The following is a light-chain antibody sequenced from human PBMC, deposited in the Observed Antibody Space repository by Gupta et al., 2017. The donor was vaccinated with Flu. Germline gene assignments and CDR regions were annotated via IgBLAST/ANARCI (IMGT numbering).Light chain of an antibody. CDR1: QTVSSSF. CDR2: GAS. CDR3: QQYGSSPFT. Sequence: EIVLTQSPGTLSLSPGERATLSCRASQTVSSSFLAWCQQKPGQAPRVLIYGASSRASGIPDRFSGSGSGTDFTLTISRLEPEDFAVYYCQQYGSSPFTFGPGTKVDIK. J-gene: IGKJ3*01. V-gene: IGKV3-20*01.